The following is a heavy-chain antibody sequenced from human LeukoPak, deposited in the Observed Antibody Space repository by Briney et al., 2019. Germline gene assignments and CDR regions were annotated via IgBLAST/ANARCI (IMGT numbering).Heavy chain of an antibody. V-gene: IGHV1-2*02. D-gene: IGHD3-3*01. CDR2: INPNNGGT. Sequence: ASVKVSCKASGYTFTGYYMHWVRQAPGQGLEWMGWINPNNGGTNYAQKFQGRVTMTRDTSISTAYMELSRLRSDDTAVYYCARAGVLRFLEWLSNDAFDIWGQGTMVTVSS. J-gene: IGHJ3*02. CDR3: ARAGVLRFLEWLSNDAFDI. CDR1: GYTFTGYY.